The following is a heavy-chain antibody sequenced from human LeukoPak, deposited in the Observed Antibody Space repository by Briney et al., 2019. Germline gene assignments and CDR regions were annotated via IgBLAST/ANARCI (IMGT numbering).Heavy chain of an antibody. CDR3: ARVSSGSYFGYYYYYMDV. J-gene: IGHJ6*03. D-gene: IGHD1-26*01. Sequence: PGGSLRLSCAASGFTFSNYWMHWVRQAPGKGLVWVSRINSDGSSTSYADSVKGRFTISRDNAKNKLYLQMNSLRAEDTAVYYCARVSSGSYFGYYYYYMDVWGKGTTVTVSS. CDR2: INSDGSST. CDR1: GFTFSNYW. V-gene: IGHV3-74*01.